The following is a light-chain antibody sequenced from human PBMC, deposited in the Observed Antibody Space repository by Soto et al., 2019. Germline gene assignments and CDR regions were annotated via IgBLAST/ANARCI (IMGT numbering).Light chain of an antibody. CDR1: QSVSSN. Sequence: EIVMTQSPATLSVSPGERATLSCRASQSVSSNLAWYQQKPGQAPGLLIYGASTRATGIPDRFSGSGSGTDFTLTISRLEPEDFAVYYCQQYGSSSTFGQGTRLEIK. J-gene: IGKJ5*01. V-gene: IGKV3-20*01. CDR2: GAS. CDR3: QQYGSSST.